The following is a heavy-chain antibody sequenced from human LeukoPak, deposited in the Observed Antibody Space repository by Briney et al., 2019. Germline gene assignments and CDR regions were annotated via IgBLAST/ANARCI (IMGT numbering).Heavy chain of an antibody. CDR1: GYRFTSYW. J-gene: IGHJ4*02. V-gene: IGHV5-51*01. Sequence: GEALEISFKGSGYRFTSYWIGWVRQMPGKGLEWMGIIYPGDSNTRYSPSFQGQVTISADKSISTAYLQWSSVKASDTAMYYCARLWGQTFDYWGQGTLVTVSS. CDR2: IYPGDSNT. CDR3: ARLWGQTFDY. D-gene: IGHD3-10*01.